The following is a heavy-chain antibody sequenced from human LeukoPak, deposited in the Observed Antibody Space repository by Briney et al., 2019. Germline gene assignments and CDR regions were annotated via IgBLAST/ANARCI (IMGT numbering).Heavy chain of an antibody. J-gene: IGHJ4*02. CDR1: GGSFSGYH. V-gene: IGHV4-34*01. D-gene: IGHD3-3*01. Sequence: SETLSLTCAVYGGSFSGYHWSWIRQPPGKGLEWIGEINHSGSTNYNPSLKSRVTISVDTSKNQFSLKLSSVTAADTAVYYCARATYDFWSGYSLYYFDYWGQGTLVTVSS. CDR3: ARATYDFWSGYSLYYFDY. CDR2: INHSGST.